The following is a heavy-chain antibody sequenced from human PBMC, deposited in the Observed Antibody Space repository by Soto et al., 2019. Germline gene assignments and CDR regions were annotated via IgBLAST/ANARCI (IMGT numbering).Heavy chain of an antibody. D-gene: IGHD1-1*01. Sequence: QLQLQESGPGLVKPSETLSLTCTVSGGSISSTTYSWGWIRQPPGKGLKWIGNLYYSGNTYYNPSLKSRVTNAVDTSKNQFSLNLNHVTAADTAVYYCARLGWKLNIDYWGQGILVTVSS. CDR2: LYYSGNT. V-gene: IGHV4-39*01. CDR3: ARLGWKLNIDY. CDR1: GGSISSTTYS. J-gene: IGHJ4*02.